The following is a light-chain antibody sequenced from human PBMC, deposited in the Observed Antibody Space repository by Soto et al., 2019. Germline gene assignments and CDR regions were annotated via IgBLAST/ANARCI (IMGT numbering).Light chain of an antibody. V-gene: IGKV3-11*01. CDR2: DAS. CDR3: QQRLKLVT. CDR1: QSVGDY. Sequence: EIVLTQSPATLSLSPGERATLSCRASQSVGDYLAWYQRKPGQPPRLLIYDASKRATGIPARFSGSGSGTVFTLTISSLGPEDFALDYCQQRLKLVTFGGGTEVEIK. J-gene: IGKJ4*01.